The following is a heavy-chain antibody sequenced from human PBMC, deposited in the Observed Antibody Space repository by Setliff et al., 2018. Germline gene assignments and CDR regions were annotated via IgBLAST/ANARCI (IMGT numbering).Heavy chain of an antibody. J-gene: IGHJ5*02. D-gene: IGHD3-3*01. V-gene: IGHV3-7*01. CDR3: ARDVFDFRTGQADP. CDR1: GFTYNNCW. Sequence: GESLRLSCGASGFTYNNCWVSWVRQAPGKGLEWLASINPDGSEKYYVDSVKGRFTISRDNAKNSLSLQMNSLRADDTAVYYCARDVFDFRTGQADPWGQGTLVTVSS. CDR2: INPDGSEK.